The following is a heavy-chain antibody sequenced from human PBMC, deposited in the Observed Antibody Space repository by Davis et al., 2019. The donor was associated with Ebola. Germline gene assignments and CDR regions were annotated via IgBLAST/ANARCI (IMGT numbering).Heavy chain of an antibody. D-gene: IGHD3-3*01. CDR3: ARELIFGEATYGMDV. J-gene: IGHJ6*02. CDR1: GYTFAGHY. CDR2: INPNTGDT. V-gene: IGHV1-2*02. Sequence: ASVKVSCKASGYTFAGHYIHWVRQAPGQGLEWMGLINPNTGDTHYSAKFQGKVTLTRDTSITTGYMELSRLRSDDTAMYYCARELIFGEATYGMDVRGQGTTVTVSS.